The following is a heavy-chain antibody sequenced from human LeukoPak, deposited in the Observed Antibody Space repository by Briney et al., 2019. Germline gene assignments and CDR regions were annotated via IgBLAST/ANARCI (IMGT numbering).Heavy chain of an antibody. Sequence: GGSLRLSCAASGFTFSSYEMNWVRQAPGKGLEWISYISSSSGTIYYADSVKGRFTISRDNAKKSLYLQMNSLGAEDTAVYYCATAGGSYQVFDYWGQGTLVTVSS. CDR3: ATAGGSYQVFDY. V-gene: IGHV3-48*03. CDR2: ISSSSGTI. CDR1: GFTFSSYE. D-gene: IGHD1-26*01. J-gene: IGHJ4*02.